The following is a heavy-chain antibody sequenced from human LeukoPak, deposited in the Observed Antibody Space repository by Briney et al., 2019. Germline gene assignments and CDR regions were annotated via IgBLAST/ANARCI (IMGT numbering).Heavy chain of an antibody. J-gene: IGHJ6*03. D-gene: IGHD5-18*01. CDR3: ARTEESGYSYGYFGYYYYMDV. Sequence: KPSETLSLTCTVSGGSISSYYWSWIRQPPGKGLEYIGYIYYSGSTNYNPSLKSRVTISVDTSKNQFSLKLSSVTAADTAVYYCARTEESGYSYGYFGYYYYMDVWGKGTTVTVSS. CDR1: GGSISSYY. CDR2: IYYSGST. V-gene: IGHV4-59*01.